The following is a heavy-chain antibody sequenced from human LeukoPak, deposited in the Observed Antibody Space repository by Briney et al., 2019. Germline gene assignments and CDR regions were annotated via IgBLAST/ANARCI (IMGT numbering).Heavy chain of an antibody. CDR1: GYTFTGYY. V-gene: IGHV1-2*02. J-gene: IGHJ4*02. CDR2: INPNSGGT. Sequence: GASVKVSCKASGYTFTGYYMHWVRQAPGQGLEWMGWINPNSGGTNYAQKFQGRVTMTRDTSISTAYMELSRLRSDDTAVYYCARRYSNSSEGFDYWGQGTLVTVSS. CDR3: ARRYSNSSEGFDY. D-gene: IGHD6-6*01.